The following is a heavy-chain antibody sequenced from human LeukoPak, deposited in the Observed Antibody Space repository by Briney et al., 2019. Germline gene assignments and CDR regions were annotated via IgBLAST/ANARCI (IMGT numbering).Heavy chain of an antibody. J-gene: IGHJ4*02. V-gene: IGHV4-34*01. D-gene: IGHD4-23*01. CDR1: GGSFSGYY. CDR2: MNHSGSA. Sequence: SETLSLTCAVYGGSFSGYYWTWIRQPPGKGLEWIGEMNHSGSANYNPSLKSRVTISVDTSKNQFSLKLSSVTAADTAVYYCARLAPNYGGASDYWGQGTLVTVSS. CDR3: ARLAPNYGGASDY.